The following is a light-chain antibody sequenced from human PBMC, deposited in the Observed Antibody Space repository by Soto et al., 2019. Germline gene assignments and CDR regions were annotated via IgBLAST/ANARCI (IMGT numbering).Light chain of an antibody. J-gene: IGLJ1*01. CDR1: SSDVGGYNY. V-gene: IGLV2-14*01. Sequence: QSALTQPASVSGSPGQSITISCTGTSSDVGGYNYVSWYQQHPGKAPKLMIYDVSNRPSGVSNRFSGSKSGNTASLTISGLHAEDDAAYYCSSYTTSSTPLCVFGTGTKLTVL. CDR2: DVS. CDR3: SSYTTSSTPLCV.